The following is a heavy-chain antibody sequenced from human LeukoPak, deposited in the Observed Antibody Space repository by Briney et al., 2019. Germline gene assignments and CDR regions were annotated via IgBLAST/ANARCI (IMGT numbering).Heavy chain of an antibody. Sequence: SETLSHTCTVSGGSISSYYWSWIRQSPGKGLEWIGHIYYSGSTNYNSSLKSRVTISIDTSKNQFSLKLSSVTAADTAVYYCARTRSPTMVLFDYWGQGTLVTVSS. J-gene: IGHJ4*02. CDR3: ARTRSPTMVLFDY. CDR2: IYYSGST. V-gene: IGHV4-59*01. D-gene: IGHD3-10*01. CDR1: GGSISSYY.